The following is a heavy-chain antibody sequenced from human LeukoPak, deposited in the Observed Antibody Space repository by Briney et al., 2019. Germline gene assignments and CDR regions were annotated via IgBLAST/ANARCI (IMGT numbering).Heavy chain of an antibody. V-gene: IGHV3-7*04. CDR2: IKHDGSEA. D-gene: IGHD3-10*01. CDR3: TRDALFGSGRTHLDF. CDR1: EFTFNRYW. Sequence: PGGSLRLSCAASEFTFNRYWMSWVRQAPGKGLQWVANIKHDGSEAHYVDSVKGRFTISRDNAKSSLSLQMNSLNVDATGVYFCTRDALFGSGRTHLDFWSQGTLVSVSS. J-gene: IGHJ4*02.